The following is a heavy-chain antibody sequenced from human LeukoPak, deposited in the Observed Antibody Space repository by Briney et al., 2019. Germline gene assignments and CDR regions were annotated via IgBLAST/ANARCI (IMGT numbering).Heavy chain of an antibody. Sequence: SETLSLTCTVSGGSISSSSYYWGWVRQPPGKGLEWIGSIYYSGSTYYNPSLKSRVTISVDTSKNQFSLKLSSVTAADTAVYYCARGVGTIPQYFDYWGQGTLVTVSP. V-gene: IGHV4-39*07. CDR2: IYYSGST. D-gene: IGHD3-9*01. CDR3: ARGVGTIPQYFDY. CDR1: GGSISSSSYY. J-gene: IGHJ4*02.